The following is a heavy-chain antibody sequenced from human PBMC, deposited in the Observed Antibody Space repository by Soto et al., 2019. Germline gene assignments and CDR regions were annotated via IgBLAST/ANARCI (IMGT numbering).Heavy chain of an antibody. J-gene: IGHJ4*02. D-gene: IGHD6-19*01. CDR3: ARARWWLVH. CDR1: GFTLSGYW. CDR2: IKQDGGEK. Sequence: EVQLAESGGGLVQPGGSLRLSCAASGFTLSGYWMNWVRQAPGKGLEWVANIKQDGGEKYYVDSVKGRFTISRDNAKNSLYLQMNSLRAEDTAVYYCARARWWLVHWGQGTLVTVSS. V-gene: IGHV3-7*01.